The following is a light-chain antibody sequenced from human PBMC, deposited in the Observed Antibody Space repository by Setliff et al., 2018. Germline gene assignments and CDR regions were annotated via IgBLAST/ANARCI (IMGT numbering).Light chain of an antibody. CDR1: SSDIGSNNL. CDR2: DVS. Sequence: QSALAQPASVSGSSGQSVTISCTGTSSDIGSNNLVSWYQQHPGKAPKLMIYDVSNRPSGVSNRFSGSKSGNTASLTISGLQAEDEADYYCSSYTSSSTFYVFGTGTKVTVL. CDR3: SSYTSSSTFYV. J-gene: IGLJ1*01. V-gene: IGLV2-14*02.